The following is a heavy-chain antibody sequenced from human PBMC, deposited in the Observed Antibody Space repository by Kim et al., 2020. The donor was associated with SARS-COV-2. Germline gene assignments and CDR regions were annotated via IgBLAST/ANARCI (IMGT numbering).Heavy chain of an antibody. CDR1: GFTFSTYA. V-gene: IGHV3-21*01. D-gene: IGHD3-10*01. CDR2: IIGNSDI. CDR3: ARFRDGSGRVEY. Sequence: GGSLRLSCAASGFTFSTYAFNWVRQAPGKGLEWVSSIIGNSDIHYADSVKGRLTISRDNTKNSLYLQMNNLRPEDTAVYYCARFRDGSGRVEYWGQGTLVTVSS. J-gene: IGHJ4*02.